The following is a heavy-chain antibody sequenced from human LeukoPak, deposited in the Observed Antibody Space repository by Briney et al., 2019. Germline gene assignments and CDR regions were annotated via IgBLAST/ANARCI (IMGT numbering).Heavy chain of an antibody. D-gene: IGHD1-1*01. CDR2: ISTEGSAT. V-gene: IGHV3-74*01. Sequence: GGSLRLSCAASGFTLTSDSMNWVRQAPGKGLVWVSRISTEGSATVYADSVKGRFTISRDNAKNTLYLQMNSLRADDTAVYYCARDSYNNVDSWGQGTLVTVSS. J-gene: IGHJ4*02. CDR1: GFTLTSDS. CDR3: ARDSYNNVDS.